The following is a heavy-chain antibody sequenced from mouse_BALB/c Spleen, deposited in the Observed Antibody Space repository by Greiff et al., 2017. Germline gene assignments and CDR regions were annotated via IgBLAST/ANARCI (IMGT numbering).Heavy chain of an antibody. V-gene: IGHV5-15*02. CDR1: GFTFSDYG. J-gene: IGHJ2*01. Sequence: EVKLVESGGGLVQPGGSRKLSCAASGFTFSDYGMAWVRQAPGKGPEWVAFISNLAYSIYYADTVTGRFTISRENAKNTLYLEMSSLRSEDTAMYYCAREANWDFDYWGQGTTLTVSS. CDR3: AREANWDFDY. CDR2: ISNLAYSI. D-gene: IGHD4-1*01.